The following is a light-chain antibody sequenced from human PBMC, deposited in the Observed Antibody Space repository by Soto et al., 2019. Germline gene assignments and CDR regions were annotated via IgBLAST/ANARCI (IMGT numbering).Light chain of an antibody. CDR3: QQYGSSPLT. CDR2: DAS. Sequence: EIVLTQSPDTLSLSPGERATLCCRASKSVRSNYLAWYQQKPSQAPRFLIYDASSRATGIPDRFSGSGSGTDFTLTISRLEPEDFAVYYCQQYGSSPLTFGGGTKVEFK. J-gene: IGKJ4*01. V-gene: IGKV3-20*01. CDR1: KSVRSNY.